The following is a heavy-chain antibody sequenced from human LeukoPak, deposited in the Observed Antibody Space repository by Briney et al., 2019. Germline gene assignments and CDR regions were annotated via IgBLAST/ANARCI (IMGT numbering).Heavy chain of an antibody. CDR2: IYPGDSDT. CDR3: ARQRKTHYYGSGSYTSNWFDP. Sequence: GESLKISCKGSGYSFTSYWIGWVHQMPGKGLEWMGIIYPGDSDTRDSPSLQGQVTIPAHNSISTADLQWSSLKASDTAMYYCARQRKTHYYGSGSYTSNWFDPWGQGTLVTVSS. V-gene: IGHV5-51*07. CDR1: GYSFTSYW. J-gene: IGHJ5*02. D-gene: IGHD3-10*01.